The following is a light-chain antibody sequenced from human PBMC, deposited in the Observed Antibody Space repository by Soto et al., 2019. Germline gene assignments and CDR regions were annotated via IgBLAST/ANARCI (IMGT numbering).Light chain of an antibody. Sequence: DIQMTQSPSSLSASIGDRVTISCRASQGISNSLAWYQQKAGEVPKLLIYAASTSHSGVPSRFRGSGSGTDFTLTISSLQPEDVATYYCQNYKSAPRTFGQGTQVDIK. V-gene: IGKV1-27*01. J-gene: IGKJ1*01. CDR3: QNYKSAPRT. CDR2: AAS. CDR1: QGISNS.